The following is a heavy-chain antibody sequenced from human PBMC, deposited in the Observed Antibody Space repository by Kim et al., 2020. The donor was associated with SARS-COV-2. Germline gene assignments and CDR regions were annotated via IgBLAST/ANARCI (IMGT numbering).Heavy chain of an antibody. J-gene: IGHJ6*02. D-gene: IGHD6-6*01. CDR2: IYYSGST. CDR1: GGSISSYY. Sequence: SETLSLTCTVSGGSISSYYWRWIRQPPGKGLEWIGSIYYSGSTNYNPSRKSRVTISVETSKNQFSLKLSSVTAADTAVDYCARLRYCSSSPCYYGMDVWGQGTTVTVSS. V-gene: IGHV4-59*01. CDR3: ARLRYCSSSPCYYGMDV.